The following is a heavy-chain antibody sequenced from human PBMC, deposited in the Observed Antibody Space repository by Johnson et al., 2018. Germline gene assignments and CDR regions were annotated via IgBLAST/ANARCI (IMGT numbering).Heavy chain of an antibody. CDR2: ISGSGGST. Sequence: VQLVQSGGGLVQPGGSLRLSCAASGFTFSSYAMSWVRQAPGKGLEWVSAISGSGGSTYYADSVKGRFTIPRDNSKNTLYLQMNSLRAEDTAVYYCGKDQERYYDSLHAFDIWGQGTMVTVSS. CDR3: GKDQERYYDSLHAFDI. D-gene: IGHD3-22*01. CDR1: GFTFSSYA. V-gene: IGHV3-23*04. J-gene: IGHJ3*02.